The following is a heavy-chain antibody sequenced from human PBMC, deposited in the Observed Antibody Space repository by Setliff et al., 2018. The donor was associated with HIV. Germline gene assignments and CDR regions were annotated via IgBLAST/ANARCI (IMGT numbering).Heavy chain of an antibody. V-gene: IGHV1-69*01. CDR2: IIPIFNTA. D-gene: IGHD5-12*01. J-gene: IGHJ5*02. CDR1: GGTFSLYA. Sequence: VKVSCKASGGTFSLYAINWVRQAPGQGLEWMGGIIPIFNTANYAQKFQGRVTITADGSTSTAYMELSSLRFEDTATYYCARDQATGYEKVWFSWIDPWGQGTLVTVSS. CDR3: ARDQATGYEKVWFSWIDP.